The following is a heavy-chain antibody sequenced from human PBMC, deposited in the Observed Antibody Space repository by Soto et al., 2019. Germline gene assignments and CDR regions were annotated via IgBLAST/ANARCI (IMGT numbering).Heavy chain of an antibody. V-gene: IGHV3-23*01. D-gene: IGHD6-25*01. CDR2: VTGRASST. CDR1: GFTFPNYA. J-gene: IGHJ3*02. CDR3: AKHLPSKKKQRLWADAFQI. Sequence: EVRLLESGGGLVQPGGSLRLSCFASGFTFPNYAMSWVRQAPGKGLEWVSVVTGRASSTYYADSVEGRFTISRDNSRNTLFLQMHSLGAEDTAVYYCAKHLPSKKKQRLWADAFQIWGQGTMLTVSS.